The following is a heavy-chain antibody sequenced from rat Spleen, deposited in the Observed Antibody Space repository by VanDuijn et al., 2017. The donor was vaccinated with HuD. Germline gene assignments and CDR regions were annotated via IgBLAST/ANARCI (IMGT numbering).Heavy chain of an antibody. V-gene: IGHV5-31*01. Sequence: EVQLVESGGGLVQPGRSLKLSCVASGFTFNNYWMTWIRQAPGKGLEWVASITDSGDSTYYRDSVKGRFTISRDNAKNTLYLQMDSLRSEDTATYYCTTGPRILRLDWFAYWGQGTLVTVSS. CDR1: GFTFNNYW. CDR2: ITDSGDST. J-gene: IGHJ3*01. CDR3: TTGPRILRLDWFAY. D-gene: IGHD1-6*01.